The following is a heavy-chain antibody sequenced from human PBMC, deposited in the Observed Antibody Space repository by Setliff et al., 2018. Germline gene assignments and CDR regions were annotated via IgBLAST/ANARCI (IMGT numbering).Heavy chain of an antibody. V-gene: IGHV1-69*10. Sequence: ASVKVSCKASGGTLSTLAITWVRQAPGQGLEWMGGTIPLLPLPNYAVKFQGGVTITADKSKTTAYMELTSLTSEDTAVYYCARNAITGTTKKYYYYLDVWGQGTTVTVSS. CDR1: GGTLSTLA. CDR3: ARNAITGTTKKYYYYLDV. CDR2: TIPLLPLP. J-gene: IGHJ6*03. D-gene: IGHD1-7*01.